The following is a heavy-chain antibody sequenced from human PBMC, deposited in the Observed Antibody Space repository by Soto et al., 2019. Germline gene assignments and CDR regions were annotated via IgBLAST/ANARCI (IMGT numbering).Heavy chain of an antibody. Sequence: GGSLRLFCAASGLTFSTSAMHWVRQAPGKGLEWVAMISHDGSHEYYGDSVKGRFSVSRDNSHNILHLQMNSLRIQDTAVYFCARNTDHRLVRGWLDPWVQGTLVTVSS. J-gene: IGHJ5*02. CDR2: ISHDGSHE. CDR3: ARNTDHRLVRGWLDP. V-gene: IGHV3-30-3*01. CDR1: GLTFSTSA. D-gene: IGHD3-10*01.